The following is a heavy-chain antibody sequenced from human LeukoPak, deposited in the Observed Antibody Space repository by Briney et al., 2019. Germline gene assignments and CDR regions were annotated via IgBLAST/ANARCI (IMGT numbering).Heavy chain of an antibody. CDR3: ARVTLKSTTTRFTLAGVYFDY. D-gene: IGHD1-26*01. V-gene: IGHV1-18*01. CDR1: GYTFTSYG. CDR2: ITTYNGDT. J-gene: IGHJ4*02. Sequence: ASVKVSCKASGYTFTSYGITWVRQAPGQGLEWMGWITTYNGDTNYAQNLQGRVTMTTDTSTSTAYMDLRSLRSDDTAVYYCARVTLKSTTTRFTLAGVYFDYWGQGTLVTVSS.